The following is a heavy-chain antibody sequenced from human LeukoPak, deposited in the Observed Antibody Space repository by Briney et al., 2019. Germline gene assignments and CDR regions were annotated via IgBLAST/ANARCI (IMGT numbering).Heavy chain of an antibody. CDR1: GYTFTSYW. Sequence: LGESLKISCKGSGYTFTSYWIAWVRQMPGKGLEWMGIIYPGDSDTRYSPSFQGQVTISADKSISTAYLQWSSLQASDTAMYYCARHQEVSGSYGYWGQGTLVTVSS. D-gene: IGHD1-26*01. V-gene: IGHV5-51*01. CDR2: IYPGDSDT. CDR3: ARHQEVSGSYGY. J-gene: IGHJ4*02.